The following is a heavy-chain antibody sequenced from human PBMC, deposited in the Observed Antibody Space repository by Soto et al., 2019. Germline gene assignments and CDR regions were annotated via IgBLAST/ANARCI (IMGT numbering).Heavy chain of an antibody. D-gene: IGHD3-22*01. CDR3: AREPRDYYDSSGGFDP. J-gene: IGHJ5*02. Sequence: QVQLQESGPGLVKPSQTLSLTCTVSGGSISSGGYYWSWIRQHPGKGLEWIGYIYYSGSTYYNPSPKSRVTISVDTSTNQFSLKLSSVTAADTAVYYCAREPRDYYDSSGGFDPWGQGTLVTVSS. V-gene: IGHV4-31*03. CDR1: GGSISSGGYY. CDR2: IYYSGST.